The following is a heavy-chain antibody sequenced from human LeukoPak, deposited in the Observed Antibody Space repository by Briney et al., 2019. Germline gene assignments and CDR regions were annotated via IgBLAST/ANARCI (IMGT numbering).Heavy chain of an antibody. J-gene: IGHJ4*02. V-gene: IGHV3-23*01. CDR1: GFTFSSYA. D-gene: IGHD3-10*01. CDR2: ISDSGGGT. Sequence: GGSLRLSCAASGFTFSSYAMTWVRQAPGKGLEWVSIISDSGGGTFYADSVKGRFTISRDNSKNTLYLQMNRLRAEDTAVYYCAKAGRGSLNDYLDYWGQGTLVTVSS. CDR3: AKAGRGSLNDYLDY.